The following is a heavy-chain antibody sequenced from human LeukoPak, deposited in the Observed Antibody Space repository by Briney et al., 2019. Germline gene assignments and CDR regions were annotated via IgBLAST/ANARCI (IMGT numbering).Heavy chain of an antibody. CDR2: INHSGST. V-gene: IGHV4-34*01. J-gene: IGHJ4*02. CDR3: ARRKSRNCSSTSCTSPYYFDY. CDR1: GGSFSGYY. Sequence: SETLSLTCAVYGGSFSGYYWSWIRQPPGKGLEWIGEINHSGSTNYNPSLKSQVTISVDTSKNQFSLKLSSVTAADTAVYYCARRKSRNCSSTSCTSPYYFDYWGQGTLVTVSS. D-gene: IGHD2-2*01.